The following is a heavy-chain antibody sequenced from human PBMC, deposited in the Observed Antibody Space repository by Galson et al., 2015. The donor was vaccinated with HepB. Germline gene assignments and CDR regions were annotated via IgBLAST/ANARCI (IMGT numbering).Heavy chain of an antibody. D-gene: IGHD6-19*01. CDR3: AREDSTGGWYDMYYFDH. J-gene: IGHJ4*02. CDR2: LNPNTGGT. CDR1: GYTFTDYY. V-gene: IGHV1-2*04. Sequence: SVKVSCKASGYTFTDYYIHWVRQAPGQGLEWMGWLNPNTGGTNYPQKFQGWVTMSRDTSINTAYLELSRLTSDDTAVYYCAREDSTGGWYDMYYFDHWGQGTLVTVSS.